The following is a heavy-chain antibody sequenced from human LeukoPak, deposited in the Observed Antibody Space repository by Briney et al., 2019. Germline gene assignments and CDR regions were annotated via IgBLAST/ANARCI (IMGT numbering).Heavy chain of an antibody. Sequence: ASQTLSLTCNVSGVSVSDGRYYWTWLRQHPGKGLEWIGYKYYSGSAKYNPSLKSRLTISIDTAKNQFSLQLSSVTAADTATYYCATPYCSSLSCLDVFNMWGQGTRVTVSS. CDR2: KYYSGSA. CDR3: ATPYCSSLSCLDVFNM. D-gene: IGHD2-2*01. CDR1: GVSVSDGRYY. J-gene: IGHJ3*02. V-gene: IGHV4-31*03.